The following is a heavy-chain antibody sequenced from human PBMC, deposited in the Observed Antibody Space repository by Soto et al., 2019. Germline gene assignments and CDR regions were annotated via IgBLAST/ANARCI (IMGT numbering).Heavy chain of an antibody. CDR2: IFHSLGA. CDR1: GGSTTSDY. Sequence: SETLSLTCHVSGGSTTSDYWSWIRQPPGKGREWLGYIFHSLGAKYNPSLGSRGTISLDTSKNQLSLSLRSVTAADTAIYFCVRDRNGSGDYWGQGTLVTVSS. D-gene: IGHD3-10*01. V-gene: IGHV4-59*01. CDR3: VRDRNGSGDY. J-gene: IGHJ4*02.